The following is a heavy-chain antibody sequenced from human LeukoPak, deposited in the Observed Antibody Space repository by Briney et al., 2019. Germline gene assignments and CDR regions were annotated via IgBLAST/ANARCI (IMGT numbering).Heavy chain of an antibody. CDR2: INHSGST. D-gene: IGHD2-2*01. J-gene: IGHJ4*02. CDR3: AREGYCSSTSCPFDY. CDR1: GGSFSGYY. V-gene: IGHV4-34*01. Sequence: SETLSLTCAVYGGSFSGYYWSWIRQPPGKGLEWIGEINHSGSTNYNPSLKSRVTISVDTSKNQFSLKLSSVTAADTAVYYCAREGYCSSTSCPFDYWGQGTLVTVPS.